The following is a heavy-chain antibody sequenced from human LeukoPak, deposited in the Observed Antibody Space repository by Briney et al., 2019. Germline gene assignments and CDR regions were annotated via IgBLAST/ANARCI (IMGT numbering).Heavy chain of an antibody. CDR2: IRYDGSNK. J-gene: IGHJ4*02. D-gene: IGHD3-10*01. CDR3: PKWSGYGSGSYYNGLDY. Sequence: PGGSLRLSCAASGFTFSSYGMRWVRQAPGKGLEWVAFIRYDGSNKYYADSVKGRFTISRDNSKNTLYLQINRLRAEDTGVYYCPKWSGYGSGSYYNGLDYWGQGTLVTVSS. CDR1: GFTFSSYG. V-gene: IGHV3-30*02.